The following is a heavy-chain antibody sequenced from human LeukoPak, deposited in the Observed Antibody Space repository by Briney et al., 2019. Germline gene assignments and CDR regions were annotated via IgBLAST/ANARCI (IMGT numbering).Heavy chain of an antibody. J-gene: IGHJ3*02. CDR2: IIPIFGTA. V-gene: IGHV1-69*13. CDR1: GGTFSSYA. CDR3: ASCPTSYDAFDI. Sequence: GASVKVSCKASGGTFSSYAISWVRQAPGQGLEWMGGIIPIFGTANYAQKFQGRVTITADESTSTAYMELSSLRSEDTAVYYCASCPTSYDAFDIWGQGTMVTVSS.